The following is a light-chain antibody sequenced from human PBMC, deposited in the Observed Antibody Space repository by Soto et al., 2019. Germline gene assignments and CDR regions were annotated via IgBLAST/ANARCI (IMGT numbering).Light chain of an antibody. V-gene: IGKV3-20*01. CDR3: QQYNNSPEYT. CDR2: GTT. CDR1: QSVTSRH. J-gene: IGKJ2*01. Sequence: EIVLTQSPGTLSLSPGERATLSCKASQSVTSRHLAWYQQKPGQAPRLLIYGTTSRATGIPDRFSGSGSGTDFTLTIIRLEPEDFAVYFCQQYNNSPEYTFGQGTKLEIK.